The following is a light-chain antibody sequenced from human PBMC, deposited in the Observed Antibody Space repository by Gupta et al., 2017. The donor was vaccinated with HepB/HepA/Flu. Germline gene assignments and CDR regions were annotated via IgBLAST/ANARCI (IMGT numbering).Light chain of an antibody. Sequence: QPVLTLSSSSTSPLGSAVKLTCTLSSGHSSYIIAWHVLRPGKAPRYVMKLEGSGSYNKGSGVPDRFSGSSSGAGRYLTISDRQSEDEADYYCETWDINTHGGVFGGGTKLTVL. CDR2: LEGSGSY. V-gene: IGLV4-60*03. CDR1: SGHSSYI. CDR3: ETWDINTHGGV. J-gene: IGLJ2*01.